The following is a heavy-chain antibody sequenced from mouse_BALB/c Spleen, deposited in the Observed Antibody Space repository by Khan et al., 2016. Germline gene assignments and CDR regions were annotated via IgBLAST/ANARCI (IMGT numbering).Heavy chain of an antibody. Sequence: EVQLQESGPGLVKPSQSLSLTCTVTGYSITSDYAWNWIRQFPGNKLEWMGYISYSGSTSYNPSLKSRISITRDTSKNQFFLQLNSVTTEDTDTYYCARTLLRLYDLGYWGQGTTLTVSS. J-gene: IGHJ2*01. D-gene: IGHD1-2*01. CDR3: ARTLLRLYDLGY. V-gene: IGHV3-2*02. CDR2: ISYSGST. CDR1: GYSITSDYA.